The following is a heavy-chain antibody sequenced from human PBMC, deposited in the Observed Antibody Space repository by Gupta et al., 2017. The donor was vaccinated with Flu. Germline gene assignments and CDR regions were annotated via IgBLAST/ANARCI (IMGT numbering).Heavy chain of an antibody. J-gene: IGHJ4*02. CDR2: FDPEDGET. Sequence: GGFDPEDGETIYAQKFQGRVTMTEDTSTDTAYMELSSLRSEDTAVYYCATDTPLTRYSNYRFWFDYWGQGTLVTVSS. CDR3: ATDTPLTRYSNYRFWFDY. D-gene: IGHD4-4*01. V-gene: IGHV1-24*01.